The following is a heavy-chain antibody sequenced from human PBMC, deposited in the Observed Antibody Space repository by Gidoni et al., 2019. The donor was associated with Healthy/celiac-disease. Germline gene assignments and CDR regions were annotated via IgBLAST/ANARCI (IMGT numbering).Heavy chain of an antibody. CDR1: GGSISSGDYY. CDR3: ARGSHRDVLRYFDWLSPRVAFDI. Sequence: QVQLQESGPGLVKPSQTLSLTCTVSGGSISSGDYYWSWIRQPPGKGLEWIGYIYYSGSTYYNPSLKSRVTISVDTSKNQFSLKLSSVTAADTAVYYCARGSHRDVLRYFDWLSPRVAFDIWGQGTMVTVSS. D-gene: IGHD3-9*01. J-gene: IGHJ3*02. CDR2: IYYSGST. V-gene: IGHV4-30-4*01.